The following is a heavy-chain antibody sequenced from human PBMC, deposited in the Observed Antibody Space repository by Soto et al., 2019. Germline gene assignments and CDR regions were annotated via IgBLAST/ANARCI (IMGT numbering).Heavy chain of an antibody. CDR3: ARDPGIYYGMDV. Sequence: QVQLVESGGGLVKPGGSLRLSCTASGFTFSDYYMTCIRQAPGKGLEWLSYISSGGFTIYYADSVKGRFTVSRDNAKNSMYLQMNTMRVEDTVVYYCARDPGIYYGMDVWGQGTTVTVSS. CDR1: GFTFSDYY. D-gene: IGHD3-10*01. CDR2: ISSGGFTI. V-gene: IGHV3-11*01. J-gene: IGHJ6*02.